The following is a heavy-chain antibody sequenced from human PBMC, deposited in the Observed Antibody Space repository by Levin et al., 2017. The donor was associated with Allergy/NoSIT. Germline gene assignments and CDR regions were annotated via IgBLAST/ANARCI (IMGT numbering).Heavy chain of an antibody. CDR3: AKDRDEYGDYLFDY. D-gene: IGHD4-17*01. J-gene: IGHJ4*02. CDR2: IDASGGWT. Sequence: GGSLRLSCAASGFSFSSYVMSWVRQAPGKGLEWVSVIDASGGWTNYADSVKGRFIISRDNSKNMLYLQMNSLRAEDSATYYCAKDRDEYGDYLFDYWGQGALVTVSS. V-gene: IGHV3-23*01. CDR1: GFSFSSYV.